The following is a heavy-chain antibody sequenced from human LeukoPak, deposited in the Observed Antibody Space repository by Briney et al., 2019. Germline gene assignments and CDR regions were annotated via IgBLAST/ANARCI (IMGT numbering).Heavy chain of an antibody. D-gene: IGHD3-10*01. Sequence: GESLKISSNGPGYRFTSVRIGSVRQMPGKGLEGMGSIYPGDSDTRYSPSFQCQVTISADKSISTAYLQWSRLQASETAMYCCARQNYGSGRQNFDYWGEGTLVTVSS. V-gene: IGHV5-51*01. CDR3: ARQNYGSGRQNFDY. J-gene: IGHJ4*02. CDR2: IYPGDSDT. CDR1: GYRFTSVR.